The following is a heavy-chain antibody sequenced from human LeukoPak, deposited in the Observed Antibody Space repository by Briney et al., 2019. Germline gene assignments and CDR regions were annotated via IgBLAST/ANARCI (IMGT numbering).Heavy chain of an antibody. D-gene: IGHD3-10*01. CDR2: ISSSGNYI. Sequence: SGGSLRLSCAASGFTFSSYGMHWVRQAPGKGLEWVSSISSSGNYIYYADSLKGRFTISRDNAKNSLYLQMNSLRAEDTALYYCARDHLTMVRGIPWFDPWGQGTLVTVSS. CDR3: ARDHLTMVRGIPWFDP. V-gene: IGHV3-21*04. CDR1: GFTFSSYG. J-gene: IGHJ5*02.